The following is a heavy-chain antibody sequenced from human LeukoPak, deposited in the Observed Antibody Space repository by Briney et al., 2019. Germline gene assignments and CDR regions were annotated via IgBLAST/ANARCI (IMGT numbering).Heavy chain of an antibody. CDR2: ISYDGSNK. Sequence: GGSLRLSCAASGFTFSSYGMHWVRQASGKGLEWVAVISYDGSNKYYADSVKGRFTISRDNSKNTLYLQMNSLRAEDTAVYYCAKDPIPYCGGDCYGPFDYWGQGTLVTVSS. V-gene: IGHV3-30*18. CDR1: GFTFSSYG. J-gene: IGHJ4*02. CDR3: AKDPIPYCGGDCYGPFDY. D-gene: IGHD2-21*02.